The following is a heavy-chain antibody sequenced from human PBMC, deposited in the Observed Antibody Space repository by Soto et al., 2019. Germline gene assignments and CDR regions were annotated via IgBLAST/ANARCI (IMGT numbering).Heavy chain of an antibody. Sequence: SVKVSCKASGGTFSSYAISWVRQAPGQGLEWMGGIIPIFGTANYAQKFQGRVTITADESTSTAYMELSSLRSEDTAVYYCARSLCGGDCYPLFYGMDVWGQGTTVTVSS. V-gene: IGHV1-69*13. J-gene: IGHJ6*02. CDR2: IIPIFGTA. CDR1: GGTFSSYA. CDR3: ARSLCGGDCYPLFYGMDV. D-gene: IGHD2-21*02.